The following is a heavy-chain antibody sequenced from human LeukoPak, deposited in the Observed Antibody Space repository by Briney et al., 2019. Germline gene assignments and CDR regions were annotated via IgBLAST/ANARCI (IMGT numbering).Heavy chain of an antibody. V-gene: IGHV3-53*01. Sequence: GGSLRLSCAASGFTVSSNYMSWVRQAPGKGLGWVSVIYSGGSTYYADSVKGRFTISRDNSKNTLYLQMNSLRAEDTAVYYCARGRNYYDSSGYYYLYYWGQGTLVTVSS. CDR1: GFTVSSNY. J-gene: IGHJ4*02. CDR2: IYSGGST. D-gene: IGHD3-22*01. CDR3: ARGRNYYDSSGYYYLYY.